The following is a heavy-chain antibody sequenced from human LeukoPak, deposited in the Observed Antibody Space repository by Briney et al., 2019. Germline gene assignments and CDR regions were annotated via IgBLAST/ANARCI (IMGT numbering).Heavy chain of an antibody. D-gene: IGHD3-22*01. V-gene: IGHV3-30*04. J-gene: IGHJ4*02. Sequence: GGSLRLSCAASGFTFSSYAMHWVRQAPGEGLEWVAVISYDGSNKYYADSVKGRFTISRDNSKNTLYLQMNSLRAEDTAVYYCARDLGYDSSGYYYVFGYWGQGTLVTVSS. CDR1: GFTFSSYA. CDR2: ISYDGSNK. CDR3: ARDLGYDSSGYYYVFGY.